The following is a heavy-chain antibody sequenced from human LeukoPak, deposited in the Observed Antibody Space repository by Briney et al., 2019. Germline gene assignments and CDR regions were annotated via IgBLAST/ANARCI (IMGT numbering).Heavy chain of an antibody. Sequence: GGSLRLSCAASGFTFSSYGMHWVRQAPGKGLEWVAFIRFDGRNKYYADSVKGRFTISRDNSKNTLYLQMNSLRAEDPAVYYCAKGPIYYDSSGYFSKWGQGTLVTVSS. D-gene: IGHD3-22*01. CDR3: AKGPIYYDSSGYFSK. CDR2: IRFDGRNK. J-gene: IGHJ4*02. V-gene: IGHV3-30*02. CDR1: GFTFSSYG.